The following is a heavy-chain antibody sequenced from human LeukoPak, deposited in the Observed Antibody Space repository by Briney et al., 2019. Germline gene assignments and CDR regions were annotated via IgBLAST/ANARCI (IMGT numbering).Heavy chain of an antibody. CDR3: ARTPRNAFIDY. Sequence: SETLSLTCTVSGGSISSYYWSWIRQPPGKGLEWIGYIYYSGSTNYHPSLKSRVTISVDTSKNQFSLKLSSVTAADTAVYYCARTPRNAFIDYWGQGTLVTVSS. V-gene: IGHV4-59*01. D-gene: IGHD1-1*01. CDR1: GGSISSYY. CDR2: IYYSGST. J-gene: IGHJ4*02.